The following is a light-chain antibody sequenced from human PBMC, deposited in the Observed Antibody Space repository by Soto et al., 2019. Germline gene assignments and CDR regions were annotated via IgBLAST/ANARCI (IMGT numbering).Light chain of an antibody. Sequence: EIVMTQSPATLSVSPGERATLSCRASQSVGTNLAWYQQKPDQAPRLLIYGASTRATGIPDRFSGSGSGTEFTLTISSLQSEDFAVYHCQQYKTWSSITFGQGTRLEIK. CDR1: QSVGTN. CDR2: GAS. CDR3: QQYKTWSSIT. J-gene: IGKJ5*01. V-gene: IGKV3-15*01.